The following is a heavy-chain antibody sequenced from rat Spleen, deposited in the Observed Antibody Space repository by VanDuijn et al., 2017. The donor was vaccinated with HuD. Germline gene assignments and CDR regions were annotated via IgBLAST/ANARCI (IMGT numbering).Heavy chain of an antibody. CDR2: ISYDGSST. CDR1: GFTFSDYY. Sequence: EVQLVESDGGLVQPGRSLKLSGAASGFTFSDYYMAWVRQAPTKGLEWVATISYDGSSTYYRDSVKGRFTVSRDNAKSTLYLQMDSLRSEDTATYYCATPLFDYWGQGVMVTVSS. CDR3: ATPLFDY. J-gene: IGHJ2*01. V-gene: IGHV5-7*01.